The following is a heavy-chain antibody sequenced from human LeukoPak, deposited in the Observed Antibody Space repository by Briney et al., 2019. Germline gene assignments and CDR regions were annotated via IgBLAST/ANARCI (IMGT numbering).Heavy chain of an antibody. V-gene: IGHV4-4*02. CDR1: GGSISSSNW. CDR2: IYHSGST. CDR3: ARVAIGANYFDY. J-gene: IGHJ4*02. D-gene: IGHD2-21*01. Sequence: SETLSLTCAVSGGSISSSNWWSWVRQPPGKGLEWIGEIYHSGSTNYNPSLKSRVTISVDTSKNQFSLKLSSVTAADTAVYYCARVAIGANYFDYWGQGTLVTVSS.